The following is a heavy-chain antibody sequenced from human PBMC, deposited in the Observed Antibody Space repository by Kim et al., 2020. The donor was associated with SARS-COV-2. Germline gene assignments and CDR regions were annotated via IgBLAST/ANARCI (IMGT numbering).Heavy chain of an antibody. CDR3: ARESGSGWYADY. J-gene: IGHJ4*02. V-gene: IGHV1-46*01. Sequence: SYEQRFQGRGTMTRDTSTSTVYMELSSLRSEDTAVYYCARESGSGWYADYWGQGTLVTVSS. D-gene: IGHD6-19*01.